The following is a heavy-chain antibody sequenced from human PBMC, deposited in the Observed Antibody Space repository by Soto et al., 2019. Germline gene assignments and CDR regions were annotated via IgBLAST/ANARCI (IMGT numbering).Heavy chain of an antibody. V-gene: IGHV3-33*01. Sequence: QVQLVESGGGVVQPGRSLRLSCEASGFTFRSHGMHWVRQAPGKGLEWLAGIWDDGSEKYYADSVKGRFTISRDNSKNTLYLQMNSLTVEDTAVYYCARGSDNKVVDPWGQGTVVTVS. CDR2: IWDDGSEK. CDR3: ARGSDNKVVDP. CDR1: GFTFRSHG. D-gene: IGHD1-26*01. J-gene: IGHJ5*02.